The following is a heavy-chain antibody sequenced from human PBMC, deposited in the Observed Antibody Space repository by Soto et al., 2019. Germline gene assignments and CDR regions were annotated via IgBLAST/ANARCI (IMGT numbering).Heavy chain of an antibody. CDR1: GGSISSSGYS. D-gene: IGHD2-21*01. Sequence: QLQLQESGSGLVKPSQTLSLTCAVSGGSISSSGYSWSWIRQPPGKGLVWIGYIYHGSTYYNPSLKSRVTISVDRSKNQFSLKLSSVTAADTAVYYCARGSVVAIDYWGQGTLVTGSS. CDR2: IYHGST. J-gene: IGHJ4*02. CDR3: ARGSVVAIDY. V-gene: IGHV4-30-2*01.